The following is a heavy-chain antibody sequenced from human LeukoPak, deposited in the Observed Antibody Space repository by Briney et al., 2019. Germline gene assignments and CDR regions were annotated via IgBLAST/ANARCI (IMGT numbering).Heavy chain of an antibody. V-gene: IGHV4-31*03. J-gene: IGHJ6*03. CDR1: DGSINSGGLY. CDR3: ARAVVSIFAPDFWDYMDV. CDR2: IYYSATT. Sequence: SETLSLTCSVSDGSINSGGLYWSWIRQHPDKGLEWIGHIYYSATTYYNPSLKSRVSISLDTSKNQFSLRLSSVTAADTAVYYCARAVVSIFAPDFWDYMDVWGKGTTVTVSS. D-gene: IGHD3-3*01.